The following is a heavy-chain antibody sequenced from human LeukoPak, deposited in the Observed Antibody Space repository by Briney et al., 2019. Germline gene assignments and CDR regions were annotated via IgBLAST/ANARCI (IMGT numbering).Heavy chain of an antibody. CDR3: AHRGMLFGAVITFDY. CDR1: GFSLSSNGVG. Sequence: GSGPTLVKPTQTLTLTCSFSGFSLSSNGVGVGWIRQPPGKALEWLAFIFWDDNQHYNPSLKTRLTITKDTSKNQVVLTMTNMDPVDTATYYCAHRGMLFGAVITFDYWSQGTLVTVSS. CDR2: IFWDDNQ. D-gene: IGHD3-3*01. J-gene: IGHJ4*02. V-gene: IGHV2-5*02.